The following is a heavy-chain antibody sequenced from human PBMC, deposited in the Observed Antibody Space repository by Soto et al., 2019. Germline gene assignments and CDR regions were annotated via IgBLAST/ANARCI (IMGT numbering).Heavy chain of an antibody. CDR3: ANGVGLDV. J-gene: IGHJ6*04. CDR1: GFSFSSFA. CDR2: IGDSGAST. Sequence: EVLLLESGGGLVQPGGSLRLSCEASGFSFSSFAMNWVRQAPGKGLEWVSAIGDSGASTYYADSVKGRFTISRNKSRNTRSLQLNSLRAEDTAVAYCANGVGLDVWGNGTTVTVSS. D-gene: IGHD1-26*01. V-gene: IGHV3-23*01.